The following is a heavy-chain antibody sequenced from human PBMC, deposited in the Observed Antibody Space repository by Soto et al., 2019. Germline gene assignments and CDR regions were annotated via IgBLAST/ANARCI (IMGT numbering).Heavy chain of an antibody. V-gene: IGHV1-69*13. CDR2: IIPMFDIA. CDR1: GGTFSNSA. Sequence: SVKVSCKASGGTFSNSAITWVRQAPGQGLEWMGGIIPMFDIANYAQKFQGRVTITADESTSTAYMVLGGLSCEETAVHFCAGYPAVRLEWSSNIWGKGTMVTVSS. D-gene: IGHD3-3*01. CDR3: AGYPAVRLEWSSNI. J-gene: IGHJ3*02.